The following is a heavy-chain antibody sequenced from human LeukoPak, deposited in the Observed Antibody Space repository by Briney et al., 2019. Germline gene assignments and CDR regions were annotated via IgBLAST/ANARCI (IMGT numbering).Heavy chain of an antibody. CDR1: GFTFNSYS. J-gene: IGHJ6*02. CDR2: ISSSSSYI. CDR3: AKDTLWFGGPTPDDNYYYGMDV. Sequence: SGGSLRLSCAASGFTFNSYSMNWVRQAPGKGLEWVSSISSSSSYIYYADSVKGRFTISRDNAKNSLYLQMNSLRAEDTALYYCAKDTLWFGGPTPDDNYYYGMDVWGQGTTVTVSS. D-gene: IGHD3-10*01. V-gene: IGHV3-21*04.